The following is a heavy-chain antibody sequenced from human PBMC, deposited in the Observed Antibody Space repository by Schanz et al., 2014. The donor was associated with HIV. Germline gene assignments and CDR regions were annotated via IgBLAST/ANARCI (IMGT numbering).Heavy chain of an antibody. CDR2: MSYSGSS. J-gene: IGHJ6*02. CDR1: GDSMSSDTYY. D-gene: IGHD2-8*01. V-gene: IGHV4-31*03. Sequence: QVQLRGSGPGLVKPSQTLSLTCNVSGDSMSSDTYYWSWIRQRPEKSLEWIGYMSYSGSSFYSPSLKSRVEMSLDTSNEGFSLKLNSVTAADTAVYYCANSGYCTSGICYTRGNGMDVWGQGTTVTVSS. CDR3: ANSGYCTSGICYTRGNGMDV.